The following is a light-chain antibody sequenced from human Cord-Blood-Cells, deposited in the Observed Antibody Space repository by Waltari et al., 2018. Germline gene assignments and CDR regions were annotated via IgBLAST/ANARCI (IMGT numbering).Light chain of an antibody. J-gene: IGLJ1*01. CDR1: SSDVGSYNL. CDR2: EGS. V-gene: IGLV2-23*01. CDR3: CSYASSSNYV. Sequence: QSALTQPASVSGSPGQSLTISCNGTSSDVGSYNLVCWYQQHPGKAPKLMIYEGSKPPSGVSNRFSGSKSDNTASLTISGLQAEDEADYYCCSYASSSNYVFGTGTKVTVL.